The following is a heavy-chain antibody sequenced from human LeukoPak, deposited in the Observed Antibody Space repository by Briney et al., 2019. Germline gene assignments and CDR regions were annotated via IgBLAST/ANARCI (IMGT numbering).Heavy chain of an antibody. CDR3: ARDVTRIVVVTATYYYYMDV. V-gene: IGHV4-39*07. Sequence: SETLSLTCTVSGVSISSSNSYWGWIRQPPGKGLEWIGSIYYSGSTYYNPSLKSRVTISVDTSKNQFSLKLSSVTAADTAVYYCARDVTRIVVVTATYYYYMDVWGKGTTVTVSS. J-gene: IGHJ6*03. CDR2: IYYSGST. CDR1: GVSISSSNSY. D-gene: IGHD2-21*02.